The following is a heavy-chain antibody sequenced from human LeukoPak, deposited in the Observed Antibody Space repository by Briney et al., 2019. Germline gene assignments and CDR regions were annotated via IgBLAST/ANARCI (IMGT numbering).Heavy chain of an antibody. Sequence: GASVKVSCKASGGTFSSYAISWVRQAPGQGLEWMGGIIPIFGTANYAQKFQGRVTITADESTSTAYMGLSSLRSEDTAVYYCARTTGYDQFVRASNWFDPWGQGTLVTVSS. CDR3: ARTTGYDQFVRASNWFDP. CDR1: GGTFSSYA. V-gene: IGHV1-69*13. CDR2: IIPIFGTA. J-gene: IGHJ5*02. D-gene: IGHD3-3*01.